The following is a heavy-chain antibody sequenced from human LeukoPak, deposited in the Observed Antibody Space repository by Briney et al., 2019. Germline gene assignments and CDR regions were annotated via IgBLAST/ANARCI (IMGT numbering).Heavy chain of an antibody. V-gene: IGHV3-33*01. Sequence: QAGGSLRLSCAASGFSLSAYGVHWVRQAPGKGLEWVAVIWYDGTSKDYADSVKGRFTFSRDNSKNTLYLQMNSLTVEDTAVYYCARSQSSSLIDYWGQGTLVTVS. CDR2: IWYDGTSK. J-gene: IGHJ4*02. D-gene: IGHD6-13*01. CDR1: GFSLSAYG. CDR3: ARSQSSSLIDY.